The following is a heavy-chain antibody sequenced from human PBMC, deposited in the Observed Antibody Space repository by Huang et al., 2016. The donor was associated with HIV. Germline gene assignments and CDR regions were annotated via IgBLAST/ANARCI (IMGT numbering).Heavy chain of an antibody. Sequence: QVQLVESGGGVVQPGRSLRIFCAASGFTFSSYGMHWVRQAPGKGVEWVAVISYDAKTKYYAESVKGRFSISRDNSKTTVYLQLNSLRLEDTAVYYCAKGGSAAAVLDFWGQGTLVTVSS. V-gene: IGHV3-30*18. CDR2: ISYDAKTK. CDR1: GFTFSSYG. D-gene: IGHD6-13*01. CDR3: AKGGSAAAVLDF. J-gene: IGHJ4*02.